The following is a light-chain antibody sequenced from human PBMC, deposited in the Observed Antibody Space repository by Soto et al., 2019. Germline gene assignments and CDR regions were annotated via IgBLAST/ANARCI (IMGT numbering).Light chain of an antibody. CDR3: QQYSNAAYT. CDR2: GAS. Sequence: EIVLTQSPGTLSLSLGERATLSCRASQSVTSISLAWYQQKPGQAPRLLIYGASSRHTGIPDRFSGSGSRTDFTLTISRLEPEDFAVYYCQQYSNAAYTFGQGTKVEIK. CDR1: QSVTSIS. J-gene: IGKJ2*01. V-gene: IGKV3-20*01.